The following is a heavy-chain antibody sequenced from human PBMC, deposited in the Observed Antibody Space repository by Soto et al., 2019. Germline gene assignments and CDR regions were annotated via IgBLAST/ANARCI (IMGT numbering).Heavy chain of an antibody. Sequence: GPSVKVSCKASGGTFSSYALNWVRQAPGQGLEWVGGIIPMFGTANYAQKFQGRVTITADESTSTVSMELSSLRSEDTAVYYCARVVETEIFLTWFDPWGQGTLVTVSS. D-gene: IGHD5-18*01. CDR2: IIPMFGTA. V-gene: IGHV1-69*13. J-gene: IGHJ5*02. CDR1: GGTFSSYA. CDR3: ARVVETEIFLTWFDP.